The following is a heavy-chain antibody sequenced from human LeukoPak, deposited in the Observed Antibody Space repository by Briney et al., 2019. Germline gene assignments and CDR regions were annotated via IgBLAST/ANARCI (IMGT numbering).Heavy chain of an antibody. D-gene: IGHD2-15*01. V-gene: IGHV3-21*01. Sequence: SGGSLRLSCAASGFTFSSYSMNWVRQAPGEGLEWVSSISSSSTYIYYTDSVKGRFTISRDNAKNSLYLQMKDLRAEDTALYYCARDFLGDENQLRLAAPCDYWGQGTLVTVS. CDR1: GFTFSSYS. J-gene: IGHJ4*02. CDR2: ISSSSTYI. CDR3: ARDFLGDENQLRLAAPCDY.